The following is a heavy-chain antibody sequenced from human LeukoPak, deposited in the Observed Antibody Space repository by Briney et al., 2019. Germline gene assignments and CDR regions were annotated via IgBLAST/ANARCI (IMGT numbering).Heavy chain of an antibody. CDR2: ISYGGSNQ. D-gene: IGHD2-15*01. J-gene: IGHJ6*02. V-gene: IGHV3-30*03. Sequence: GGSLRLSCAASGFTFSSYGMLWVRQAPGKGLEWVAVISYGGSNQYYADSVKGRLTISRDNSKDTLYLQMNSLRAEDTAVYYCARGAHTYCSGGSCFRGYYYYGKDVWGQGTTVTVSS. CDR1: GFTFSSYG. CDR3: ARGAHTYCSGGSCFRGYYYYGKDV.